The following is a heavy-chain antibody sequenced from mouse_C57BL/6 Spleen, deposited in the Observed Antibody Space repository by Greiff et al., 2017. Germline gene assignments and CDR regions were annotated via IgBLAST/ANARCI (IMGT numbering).Heavy chain of an antibody. CDR3: ARPAY. Sequence: DVMLVESGGGLVKPGGSLKLSCAASGFPFRDYGMHWVRQAPEKGLEWVAYISSGSSTIYYADTVKGRFTITRDNAKNTLFLQMTSRKCEDTAMYYCARPAYWGQGTLVTVSA. CDR2: ISSGSSTI. J-gene: IGHJ3*01. V-gene: IGHV5-17*01. CDR1: GFPFRDYG.